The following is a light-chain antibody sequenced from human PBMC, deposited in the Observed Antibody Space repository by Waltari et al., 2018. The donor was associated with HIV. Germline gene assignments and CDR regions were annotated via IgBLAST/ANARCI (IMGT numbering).Light chain of an antibody. Sequence: SYVLTQPPSVSVAPGQTARIPCGGNNIGSKSVHWYQQKPGQAPVLVVSEDSDRPSGIPARFSGSKSGNTATLTIIRVEAGDEADYYCQVWDSSSDHVVFGGGTKLTVL. V-gene: IGLV3-21*02. CDR2: EDS. J-gene: IGLJ3*02. CDR3: QVWDSSSDHVV. CDR1: NIGSKS.